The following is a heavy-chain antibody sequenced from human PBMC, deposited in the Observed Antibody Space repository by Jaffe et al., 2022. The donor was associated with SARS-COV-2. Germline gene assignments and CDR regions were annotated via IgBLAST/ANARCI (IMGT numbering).Heavy chain of an antibody. V-gene: IGHV1-3*04. CDR2: INTGNGNT. CDR3: ARGRDYCSSSTCYEGYYYYMDV. J-gene: IGHJ6*03. D-gene: IGHD2-2*01. Sequence: QVQLVQSGAEVKKPGASVRVSCRASGYTFIRYPIHWVRQAPGQRLEWMGWINTGNGNTQYSQKFQGRVTITRDTSASTAYMELSSLTSEDTAVYYCARGRDYCSSSTCYEGYYYYMDVWGKGTTVTVSS. CDR1: GYTFIRYP.